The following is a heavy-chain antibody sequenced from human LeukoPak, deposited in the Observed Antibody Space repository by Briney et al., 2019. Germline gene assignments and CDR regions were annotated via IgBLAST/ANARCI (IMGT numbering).Heavy chain of an antibody. V-gene: IGHV3-48*04. CDR2: ISGSGGTI. Sequence: PGGSLRLSCAASGFTFNSYSMNWVRQAPGKGLEWLSYISGSGGTIYYADSVKGRFTLSRDNAKNSLYLQMNSLRAEDTAVYYCARDFLGIAAAVRYPGPEGYYYGMDVWGQGTTVTVSS. D-gene: IGHD6-13*01. CDR3: ARDFLGIAAAVRYPGPEGYYYGMDV. CDR1: GFTFNSYS. J-gene: IGHJ6*02.